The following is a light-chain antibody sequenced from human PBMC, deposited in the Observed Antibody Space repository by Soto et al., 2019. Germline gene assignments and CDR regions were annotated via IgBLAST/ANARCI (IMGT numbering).Light chain of an antibody. CDR1: SSNIGAGYD. V-gene: IGLV1-40*01. J-gene: IGLJ1*01. Sequence: QSVLTQPPSVSGAPGQRVTISCTGSSSNIGAGYDVHWYQQLPGTAPKLLIYGNSNRPSGVPDRFSGSKSGTSASLAITGLQAEDEADYHCQSYDSSLSVVFGTGTKLTVL. CDR3: QSYDSSLSVV. CDR2: GNS.